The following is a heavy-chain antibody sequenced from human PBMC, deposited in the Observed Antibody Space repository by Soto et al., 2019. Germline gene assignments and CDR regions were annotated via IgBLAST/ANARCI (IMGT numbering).Heavy chain of an antibody. CDR2: ISPNSEKT. CDR1: VYTFSNFG. V-gene: IGHV1-18*01. J-gene: IGHJ4*02. Sequence: GASVKGSCKSSVYTFSNFGISWVRQAPGEGLEWMGWISPNSEKTKIAQRFQGRVPMTTDISTSTSYLELRGLTSDDTAVYYCTKDPTVDDIYTADFVNALWGQGTSVTVSP. D-gene: IGHD3-9*01. CDR3: TKDPTVDDIYTADFVNAL.